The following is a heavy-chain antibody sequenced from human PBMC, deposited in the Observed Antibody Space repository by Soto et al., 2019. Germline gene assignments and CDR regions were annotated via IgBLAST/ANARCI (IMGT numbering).Heavy chain of an antibody. CDR2: IYYSGST. J-gene: IGHJ6*02. V-gene: IGHV4-59*08. CDR3: ARTPTQYYYYYGMDV. Sequence: SETLSLTCTVSGGSISSYYWSWIRQPPGKGLEWIGYIYYSGSTNYNPSLKSRVTISVDTSKNQFPLKLSSVTAADTAVYYCARTPTQYYYYYGMDVWGQGTTVT. CDR1: GGSISSYY. D-gene: IGHD4-17*01.